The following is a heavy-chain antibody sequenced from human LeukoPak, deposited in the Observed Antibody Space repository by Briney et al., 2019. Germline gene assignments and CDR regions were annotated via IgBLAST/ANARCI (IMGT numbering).Heavy chain of an antibody. CDR2: SRNKANSYTT. V-gene: IGHV3-72*01. D-gene: IGHD3-22*01. J-gene: IGHJ4*02. CDR1: GFTLSDHY. Sequence: GGSLRLSCAASGFTLSDHYMDWVRQAPGKGLEWVGRSRNKANSYTTEYAASVTGGFTLARDESENSLYLQMNRLKTEDTAVYYCARGDSSGYSNYWGQGTLVTVSS. CDR3: ARGDSSGYSNY.